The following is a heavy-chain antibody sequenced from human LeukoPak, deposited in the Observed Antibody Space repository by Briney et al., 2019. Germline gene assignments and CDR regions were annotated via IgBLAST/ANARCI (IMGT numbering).Heavy chain of an antibody. J-gene: IGHJ4*02. V-gene: IGHV1-69*05. CDR3: ARAQPKGYSSSWYDY. CDR2: IIPIFGTA. D-gene: IGHD6-13*01. CDR1: GGTFSSYA. Sequence: SVKVSCKASGGTFSSYAISWVRQAPGQGLEWMGRIIPIFGTANYAQKFQGRVTITTDESTSTAYMELSSLRSEDTAVYYCARAQPKGYSSSWYDYWGQGALVTVSS.